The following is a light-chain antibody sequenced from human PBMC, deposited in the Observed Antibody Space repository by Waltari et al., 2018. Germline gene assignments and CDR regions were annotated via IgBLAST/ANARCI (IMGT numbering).Light chain of an antibody. J-gene: IGLJ2*01. V-gene: IGLV2-14*03. CDR2: DVS. Sequence: QSALTQPASVSGSPGQSITISCTGTSSDVGGYNYVSWYQQHPGKAPRRVIYDVSNRPAGSSNRFSGSKSGNTASLTISGLQAEDEADYYCSSYTSSSTLVFGGGTKLTVL. CDR1: SSDVGGYNY. CDR3: SSYTSSSTLV.